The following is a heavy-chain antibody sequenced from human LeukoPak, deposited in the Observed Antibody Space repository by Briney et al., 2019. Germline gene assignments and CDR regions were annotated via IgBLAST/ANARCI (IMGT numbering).Heavy chain of an antibody. CDR2: VFSGGAT. D-gene: IGHD2-15*01. CDR1: GFTVSGNY. CDR3: ARGNGSVGCAFDI. J-gene: IGHJ3*02. Sequence: GGSLRLSCAASGFTVSGNYMSWVRQAPGKGLEWVSVVFSGGATYYADSVTGRFTISRDGTKNTLSLQMNSLRVEDTAVYYCARGNGSVGCAFDIWGQGTMVTVSS. V-gene: IGHV3-53*01.